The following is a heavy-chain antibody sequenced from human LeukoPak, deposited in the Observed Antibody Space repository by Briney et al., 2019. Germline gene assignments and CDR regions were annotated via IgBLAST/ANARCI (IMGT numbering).Heavy chain of an antibody. D-gene: IGHD1-26*01. CDR2: IYYSGST. CDR3: ARGVRSYGDYDY. Sequence: SEALSLTCTVSGGSISSYYWSWIRQPPGKGLEWIGYIYYSGSTNYNPSLKSRVTISVDTSKNQFSLKLSSVTAADTAVYYCARGVRSYGDYDYWGQGTLVTVSS. CDR1: GGSISSYY. J-gene: IGHJ4*02. V-gene: IGHV4-59*01.